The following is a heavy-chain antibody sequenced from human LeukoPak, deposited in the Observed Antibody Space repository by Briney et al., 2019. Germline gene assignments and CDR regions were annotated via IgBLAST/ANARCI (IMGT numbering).Heavy chain of an antibody. CDR2: INTDGGTT. CDR1: GFTFGAYL. J-gene: IGHJ4*02. V-gene: IGHV3-74*01. D-gene: IGHD2/OR15-2a*01. CDR3: ASNLRSTAYREFDY. Sequence: GGSLRLSCAASGFTFGAYLMHWVRQAPGKGLVWVSRINTDGGTTTYADSVKGRFTISRDNAKNTLYLQMNSLRAEDTAVYYCASNLRSTAYREFDYWGQGTLVTVSS.